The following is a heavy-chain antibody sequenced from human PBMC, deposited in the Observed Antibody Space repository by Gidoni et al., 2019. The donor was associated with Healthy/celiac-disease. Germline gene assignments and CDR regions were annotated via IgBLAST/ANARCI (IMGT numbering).Heavy chain of an antibody. CDR3: ARHSPSGRALYDAFDI. Sequence: QLQLQESAPGREKPSETMSPTCPAPGGYISSSSYDGGWIRPPPGKGLEWIGSIYYSGSTYYNPSLKSRVTISVDTSKNQFSLKLSSVTAADTAVYYCARHSPSGRALYDAFDIWGQGTMVTVSS. V-gene: IGHV4-39*01. J-gene: IGHJ3*02. CDR2: IYYSGST. D-gene: IGHD6-25*01. CDR1: GGYISSSSYD.